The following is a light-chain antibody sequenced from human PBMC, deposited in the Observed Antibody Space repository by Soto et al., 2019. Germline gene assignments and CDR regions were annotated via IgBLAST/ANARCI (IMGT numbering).Light chain of an antibody. V-gene: IGKV3-11*01. CDR3: LQRSDWPIT. J-gene: IGKJ5*01. CDR2: DAS. CDR1: QTISTY. Sequence: VLTQSPPTLSLSPGESAALSCRVSQTISTYLAWYQQKPGQAPRLLIYDASTRATGIPARFSGSGSGTDFILTISYLEPEDFAVYYCLQRSDWPITFGQGTRL.